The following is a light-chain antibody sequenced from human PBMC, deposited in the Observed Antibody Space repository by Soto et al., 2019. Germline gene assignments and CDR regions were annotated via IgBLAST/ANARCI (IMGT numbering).Light chain of an antibody. J-gene: IGLJ1*01. Sequence: QSVLTQPRSVSGSPGQSVTISCTGTRSDVGGYNYVSWYQQHPGKAPKLMIYDVSKRPAGVPDRVSGSKSGNTDSLTISGFQAEDDADYYCCSYAGSYYVFGTGTKLTVL. V-gene: IGLV2-11*01. CDR1: RSDVGGYNY. CDR3: CSYAGSYYV. CDR2: DVS.